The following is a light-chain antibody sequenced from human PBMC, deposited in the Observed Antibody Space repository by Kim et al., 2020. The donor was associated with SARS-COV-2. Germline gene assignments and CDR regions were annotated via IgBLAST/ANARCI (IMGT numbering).Light chain of an antibody. CDR1: STSNSGSND. V-gene: IGLV1-40*01. CDR3: QSYDSSLNGEV. CDR2: SNN. J-gene: IGLJ3*02. Sequence: KVTNICTGSSTSNSGSNDVVWYQQLPGAAPNLLIYSNNNRPSGVPDRFSGSKSGTSASLAITGLQAEDEADYYCQSYDSSLNGEVFGGGTQLTVL.